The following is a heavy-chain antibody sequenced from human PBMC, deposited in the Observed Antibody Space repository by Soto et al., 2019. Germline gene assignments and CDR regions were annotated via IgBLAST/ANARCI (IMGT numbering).Heavy chain of an antibody. CDR3: ARKAPYSSGWYDSFDI. Sequence: EASVKVSCKASGYTFTRYYIHWVRQAPGQGLEWIGIINPTGGSTTYTQNFQGRVTITRDTSTSTVYMELSSLRFEDTAVYYCARKAPYSSGWYDSFDIWGQGTVVTVSS. J-gene: IGHJ3*02. V-gene: IGHV1-46*01. CDR2: INPTGGST. D-gene: IGHD6-19*01. CDR1: GYTFTRYY.